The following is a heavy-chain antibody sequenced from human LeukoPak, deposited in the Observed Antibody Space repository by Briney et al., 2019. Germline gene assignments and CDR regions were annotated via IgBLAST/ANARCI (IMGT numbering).Heavy chain of an antibody. D-gene: IGHD5-24*01. J-gene: IGHJ4*02. CDR3: AKDRRWREMAAPLDY. Sequence: GGSLRLSCAASGFTFSSYGMHWVRQAPGKGLEWVAVISYDGSNKYYADSVKGRFTISRDNSKNTLYLQMNSLRAEDTAVYYCAKDRRWREMAAPLDYWGQGTLVTVSS. V-gene: IGHV3-30*18. CDR2: ISYDGSNK. CDR1: GFTFSSYG.